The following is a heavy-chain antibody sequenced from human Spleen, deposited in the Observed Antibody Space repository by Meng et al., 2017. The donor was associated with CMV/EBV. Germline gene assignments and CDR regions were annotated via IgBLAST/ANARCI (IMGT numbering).Heavy chain of an antibody. Sequence: ASVKVSCKASGYTFTAYFLHWVRQAPGQGLEWIGWISPNTGATNYAQNFQGRVTMARDTSIDTAYLELNRLTSDDTAVYYCARDPYCSGANCYAGGMDIWGQGTAVTVSS. CDR3: ARDPYCSGANCYAGGMDI. J-gene: IGHJ6*02. CDR1: GYTFTAYF. V-gene: IGHV1-2*02. CDR2: ISPNTGAT. D-gene: IGHD2-2*01.